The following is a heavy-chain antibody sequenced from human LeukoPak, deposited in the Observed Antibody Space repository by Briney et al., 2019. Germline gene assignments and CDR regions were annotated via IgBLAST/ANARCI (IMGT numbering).Heavy chain of an antibody. V-gene: IGHV1-8*01. D-gene: IGHD7-27*01. CDR2: MSPNSGYT. Sequence: ASVKVSCKASGYTFTSYDFNWVRQATGQRPEWMGWMSPNSGYTGYAQKFQDRVTMIRNTSISTAYMELSSLRSDDTAVYYCARGPPNWGYDYWGPGTLVTVSS. CDR1: GYTFTSYD. CDR3: ARGPPNWGYDY. J-gene: IGHJ4*02.